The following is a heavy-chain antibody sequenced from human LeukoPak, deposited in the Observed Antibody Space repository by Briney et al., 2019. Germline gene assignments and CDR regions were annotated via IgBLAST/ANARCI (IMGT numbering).Heavy chain of an antibody. V-gene: IGHV4-61*02. Sequence: SETLSLTCTVSGGSISSGSYYWSWIRQPAGKGLEWIGRIYTSGSTNYNLSLKSRVTISVDTSKNQFSLKLSSVTAADTAVYYCARGLGVLRFLEWSSNWFDPWGQGTLVTVSS. CDR1: GGSISSGSYY. CDR2: IYTSGST. J-gene: IGHJ5*02. D-gene: IGHD3-3*01. CDR3: ARGLGVLRFLEWSSNWFDP.